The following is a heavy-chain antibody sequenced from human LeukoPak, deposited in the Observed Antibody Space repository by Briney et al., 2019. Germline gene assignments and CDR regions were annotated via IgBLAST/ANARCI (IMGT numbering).Heavy chain of an antibody. D-gene: IGHD3-10*01. J-gene: IGHJ4*02. Sequence: GGSLRLSCAASGFTFSSYWMSWVRQAPGKGLEWVANIKQDGSEKYYVDSVKGRFTIPRDNAKNSLYLQMNSLRAEDTAVYYCARTYYYGSGSYALLYFDYWGQGTLVTVSS. CDR1: GFTFSSYW. V-gene: IGHV3-7*01. CDR3: ARTYYYGSGSYALLYFDY. CDR2: IKQDGSEK.